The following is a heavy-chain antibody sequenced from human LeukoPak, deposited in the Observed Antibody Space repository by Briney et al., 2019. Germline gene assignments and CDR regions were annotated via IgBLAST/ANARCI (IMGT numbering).Heavy chain of an antibody. CDR3: VRSQEFGIMDDAFAT. CDR1: GVTGTNFNTYA. Sequence: GASVKVSCKASGVTGTNFNTYAVGWVRQAPGQGLEWMGGVIPSFGAADFPQKFQDRISISADVSTTTAYLELSSLRSDDTAVYYCVRSQEFGIMDDAFATWGQGTRVTVSS. J-gene: IGHJ3*02. V-gene: IGHV1-69*13. D-gene: IGHD3-16*01. CDR2: VIPSFGAA.